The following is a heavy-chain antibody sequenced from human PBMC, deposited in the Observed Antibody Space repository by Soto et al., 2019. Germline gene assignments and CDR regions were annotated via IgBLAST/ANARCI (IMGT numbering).Heavy chain of an antibody. CDR3: RRSSRYSTDV. Sequence: SETLSLTCTVSGDSIRSSSYWGWIRQPPGKGLEWIGSIYSTGNTYYNPSLNSQVTISVDTSKNQCSLNVISVTAADTAVYYCRRSSRYSTDVWGQGTTVTVSS. D-gene: IGHD6-13*01. CDR2: IYSTGNT. V-gene: IGHV4-39*01. J-gene: IGHJ6*02. CDR1: GDSIRSSSY.